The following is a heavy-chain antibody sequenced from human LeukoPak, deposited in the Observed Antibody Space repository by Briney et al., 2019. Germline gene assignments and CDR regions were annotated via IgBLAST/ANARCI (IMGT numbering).Heavy chain of an antibody. CDR2: IYYSGST. J-gene: IGHJ5*02. CDR3: AREHYDNWFDP. V-gene: IGHV4-59*01. Sequence: SETLSLTCTVSGGSISSYYWSWIRQPPGKGLEWIGYIYYSGSTNYNPSLKSRVTISVDTSKNQFSLKLSSVTAADTAVYYCAREHYDNWFDPWGQGTLVTVSS. D-gene: IGHD3-16*01. CDR1: GGSISSYY.